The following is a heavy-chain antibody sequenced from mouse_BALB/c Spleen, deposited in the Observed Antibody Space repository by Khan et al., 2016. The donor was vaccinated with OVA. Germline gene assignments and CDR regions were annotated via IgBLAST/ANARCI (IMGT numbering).Heavy chain of an antibody. Sequence: QVQLKQSGGDLVRPGASVTLSCKTSGYIFTSYWIHWVQQWSGQGLEWIARIYPGTGSTYYNENFTDKATLTADKTSSTAYMQLGSLKSEDSAVYLGARGSGVGNYFAYWGQGTLVTVSA. CDR2: IYPGTGST. D-gene: IGHD2-1*01. CDR3: ARGSGVGNYFAY. J-gene: IGHJ3*01. V-gene: IGHV1S132*01. CDR1: GYIFTSYW.